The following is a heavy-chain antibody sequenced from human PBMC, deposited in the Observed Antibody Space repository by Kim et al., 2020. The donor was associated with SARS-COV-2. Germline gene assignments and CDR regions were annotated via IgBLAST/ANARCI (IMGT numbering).Heavy chain of an antibody. D-gene: IGHD3-3*01. Sequence: DSVKGRFTISRDNAKNSLYLQMNSLRAEDTAVYYCASSKGPRGPERLLNYWGQGTLVTVSS. V-gene: IGHV3-21*01. CDR3: ASSKGPRGPERLLNY. J-gene: IGHJ4*02.